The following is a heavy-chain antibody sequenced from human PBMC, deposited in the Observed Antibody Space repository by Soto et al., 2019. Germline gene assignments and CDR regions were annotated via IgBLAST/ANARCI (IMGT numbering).Heavy chain of an antibody. CDR2: ISAHNGNT. V-gene: IGHV1-18*01. D-gene: IGHD1-1*01. J-gene: IGHJ4*02. Sequence: QVHLVQSGAEVKKPGASVKVSCTGSGYAFTTYGITWVRHAPGQGLEWMGWISAHNGNTNYAQKLQGSVTVTRDPSTSTAYMELRSLRSDDTAVDYCARGRYGDYWGQGALVTVSS. CDR1: GYAFTTYG. CDR3: ARGRYGDY.